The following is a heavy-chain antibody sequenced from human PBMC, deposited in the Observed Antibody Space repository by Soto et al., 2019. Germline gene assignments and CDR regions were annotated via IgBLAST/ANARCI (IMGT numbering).Heavy chain of an antibody. CDR1: GGSISSYY. V-gene: IGHV4-59*01. CDR2: IYYSGST. J-gene: IGHJ4*02. CDR3: ARARDSWRGRIAAAGTRYYFDY. Sequence: SETLSLTCTVSGGSISSYYWSWIRQPPGKGLEWIGYIYYSGSTNYNPSLKSRVTISVDTSKNQFSLKLSSVTAADTAVYYCARARDSWRGRIAAAGTRYYFDYWGQGTLVTVSS. D-gene: IGHD6-13*01.